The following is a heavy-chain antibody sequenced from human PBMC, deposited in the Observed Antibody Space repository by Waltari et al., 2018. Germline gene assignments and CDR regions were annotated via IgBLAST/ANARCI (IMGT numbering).Heavy chain of an antibody. CDR1: SGSITSPDYY. CDR3: ARHSPGSTWFDP. V-gene: IGHV4-39*01. J-gene: IGHJ5*02. CDR2: IYSRGNI. Sequence: QLQLQESGPGLVKPSETLSLTCSLSSGSITSPDYYWYWISQSPGKGLEWIGNIYSRGNIHYNPSLGSRVTMSLDSSNNQFSLELRSVTAADTAVYYCARHSPGSTWFDPWGQGTLVTVSS. D-gene: IGHD7-27*01.